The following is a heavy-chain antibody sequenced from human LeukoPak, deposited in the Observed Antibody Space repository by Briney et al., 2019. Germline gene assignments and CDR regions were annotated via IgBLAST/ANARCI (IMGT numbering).Heavy chain of an antibody. CDR1: GFTSSSYA. CDR3: AKAEQWLVPYYFDY. D-gene: IGHD6-19*01. J-gene: IGHJ4*02. V-gene: IGHV3-23*01. Sequence: GGSPRLSCAASGFTSSSYALNWVRQAPGKGLEWVATVSGSGDRMYHADSVKGRFTISRDNSKNTLYLQMNSLRAEDTAVYYCAKAEQWLVPYYFDYWGQGTLVTVSS. CDR2: VSGSGDRM.